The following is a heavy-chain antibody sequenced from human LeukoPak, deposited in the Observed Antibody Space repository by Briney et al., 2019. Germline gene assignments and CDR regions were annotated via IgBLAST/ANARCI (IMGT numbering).Heavy chain of an antibody. Sequence: PSEALSLTCTVSGGSISSYYWSWIRQPPGKGLEWIGYIYYGGSTNYNPSLKSRVTISVDTSKNQFSLKLSSVTAADTAVYYCAKGEYSSSLDYWGQGTLVTVSS. CDR3: AKGEYSSSLDY. V-gene: IGHV4-59*01. J-gene: IGHJ4*02. CDR1: GGSISSYY. CDR2: IYYGGST. D-gene: IGHD6-6*01.